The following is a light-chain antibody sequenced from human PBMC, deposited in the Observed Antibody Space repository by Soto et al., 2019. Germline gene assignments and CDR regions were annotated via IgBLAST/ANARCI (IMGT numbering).Light chain of an antibody. Sequence: DIQMTQSPSTLSASVGDRVTITCRASQTINSWLAWYQQKPGKAPKVLIFDASSSKTGVPSRFSGSGSGTEFTLTISNLQPDDFATYYCQQYDSYSSGPFGQGTKVEIK. CDR2: DAS. J-gene: IGKJ1*01. V-gene: IGKV1-5*01. CDR1: QTINSW. CDR3: QQYDSYSSGP.